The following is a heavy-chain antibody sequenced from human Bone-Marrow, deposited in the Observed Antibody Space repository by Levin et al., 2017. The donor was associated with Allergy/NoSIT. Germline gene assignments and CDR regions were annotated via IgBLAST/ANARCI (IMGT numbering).Heavy chain of an antibody. V-gene: IGHV1-18*01. J-gene: IGHJ6*02. CDR1: SYTFTKYG. CDR2: ISPYNDNK. CDR3: ARDGRLEDCGPDCYSVDYSYGMDV. Sequence: GESLKISCKASSYTFTKYGLSWVRQAPGQGLEWMGWISPYNDNKKYAQKFQDRVTMTTDTVTNTAYVDLRSLRSDDTAVYYCARDGRLEDCGPDCYSVDYSYGMDVWGQGTTVTVSS. D-gene: IGHD2-21*02.